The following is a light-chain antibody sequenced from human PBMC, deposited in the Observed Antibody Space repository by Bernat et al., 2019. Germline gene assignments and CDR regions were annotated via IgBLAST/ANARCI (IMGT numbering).Light chain of an antibody. CDR2: AVA. CDR3: SSYTRSATDG. Sequence: QSALTQPASVSVSPGQSITISCIGTSSDIGSYNYVSWYQQHPGKAPNLLIYAVANRPSGVSNRFSASKSGNTASLTISGLQAEDESDYYCSSYTRSATDGFGTGTKVTVL. J-gene: IGLJ1*01. CDR1: SSDIGSYNY. V-gene: IGLV2-14*03.